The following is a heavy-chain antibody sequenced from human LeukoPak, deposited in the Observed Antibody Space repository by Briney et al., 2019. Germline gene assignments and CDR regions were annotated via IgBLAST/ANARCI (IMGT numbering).Heavy chain of an antibody. CDR2: ISYDGSNK. CDR1: GFTLSRYG. V-gene: IGHV3-30*18. J-gene: IGHJ6*02. Sequence: PGGSLRLSCAASGFTLSRYGMHWVRQAPGKGLEWVAVISYDGSNKYYADSVKGRFTISRDNSKNTLYLQMNSLRAEDTAVYYCAKGTLADNYYYYGMDVWGQGTTVTVSS. D-gene: IGHD3-3*02. CDR3: AKGTLADNYYYYGMDV.